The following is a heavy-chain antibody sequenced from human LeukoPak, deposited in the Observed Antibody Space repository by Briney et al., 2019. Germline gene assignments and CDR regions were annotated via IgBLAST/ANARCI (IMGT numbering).Heavy chain of an antibody. Sequence: PGGSLRLSCAASGFTFSSYWMSWVRQAPGKGLEWVANIKKDGSEKYYVDSVKGRFTISRDNAKNSLYLQMSSLRAEDTAVYYCARANYDSSGYYFDSWGQGTLVTVSS. CDR2: IKKDGSEK. V-gene: IGHV3-7*01. CDR3: ARANYDSSGYYFDS. J-gene: IGHJ4*02. D-gene: IGHD3-22*01. CDR1: GFTFSSYW.